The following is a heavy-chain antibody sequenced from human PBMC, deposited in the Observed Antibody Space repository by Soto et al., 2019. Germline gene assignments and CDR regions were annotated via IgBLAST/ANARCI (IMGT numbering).Heavy chain of an antibody. V-gene: IGHV4-30-4*01. Sequence: SETLSLTCTVSGGSTSSDNYWSWIRQPPGKGLEWIGHIYYSVNTDYNPSLKSRLAISIDTSKNQFSLKLSSVTAADTAVYFCSREGGESADGLYYLDSWGQGSLVTGSS. CDR1: GGSTSSDNY. D-gene: IGHD3-16*01. CDR3: SREGGESADGLYYLDS. J-gene: IGHJ4*02. CDR2: IYYSVNT.